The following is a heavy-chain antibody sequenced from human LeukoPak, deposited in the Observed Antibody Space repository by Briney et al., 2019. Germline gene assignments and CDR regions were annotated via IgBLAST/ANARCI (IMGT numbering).Heavy chain of an antibody. J-gene: IGHJ4*02. CDR3: ATIITENLRWFDY. CDR2: IHYSGNT. V-gene: IGHV4-39*01. CDR1: GGSISSSSYY. D-gene: IGHD1-20*01. Sequence: SETLSLTCTVSGGSISSSSYYWGWIRQPPGEGLEWIGSIHYSGNTYYNPSLKSRVTISVDTSKNQFSLKLSSVTAADTAVYYCATIITENLRWFDYWGQGTLVPVTS.